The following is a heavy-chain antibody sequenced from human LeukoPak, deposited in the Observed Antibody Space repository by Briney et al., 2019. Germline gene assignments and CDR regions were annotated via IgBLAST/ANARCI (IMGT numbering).Heavy chain of an antibody. V-gene: IGHV5-51*01. CDR1: GYSFTSYW. D-gene: IGHD2-21*01. CDR2: IYPGDSDT. J-gene: IGHJ4*02. Sequence: GESLKISCKGSGYSFTSYWIGWVRQMPGKGLEWMGIIYPGDSDTRYSPSFQGQVTISADKSITTAYLHWSSLKASDTAMYYCARQGAGIVEGGGLDYWGQGTLVIVSS. CDR3: ARQGAGIVEGGGLDY.